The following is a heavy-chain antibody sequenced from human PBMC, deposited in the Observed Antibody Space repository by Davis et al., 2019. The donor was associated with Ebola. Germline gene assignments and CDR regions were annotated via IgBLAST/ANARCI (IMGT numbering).Heavy chain of an antibody. D-gene: IGHD4-17*01. Sequence: GSLRLSCAVYGGSFSGYYWSWIRQPPGKGLEWIGEINHSGSTNYNPSLKSRVTISVDTSKNQFSLKLSSVTAADTAVYYCARFTTVTTYWFDPWGQGTLVTVSS. V-gene: IGHV4-34*01. CDR3: ARFTTVTTYWFDP. CDR2: INHSGST. J-gene: IGHJ5*02. CDR1: GGSFSGYY.